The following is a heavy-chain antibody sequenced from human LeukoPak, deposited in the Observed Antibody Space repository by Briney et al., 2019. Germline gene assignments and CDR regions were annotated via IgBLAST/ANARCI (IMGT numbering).Heavy chain of an antibody. J-gene: IGHJ4*02. CDR1: GGSISSYY. V-gene: IGHV4-59*01. CDR2: IYYSGST. Sequence: KPSETLSLTCTVSGGSISSYYWSWIRQPPGKGLEWIGYIYYSGSTNYNPSLKSRVTISVDTSKNQFSLKLSSVTAADTAVYYCARGYQLPYGDQYYFDYWGQGTLVTVSS. CDR3: ARGYQLPYGDQYYFDY. D-gene: IGHD2-2*01.